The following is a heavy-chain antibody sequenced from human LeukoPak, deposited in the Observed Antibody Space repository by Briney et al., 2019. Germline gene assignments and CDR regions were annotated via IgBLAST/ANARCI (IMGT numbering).Heavy chain of an antibody. Sequence: PSETLSLTCAVYGGSFSGYYWSWIRQPPGKGLEWIGYIYYSGSTNYNPSLKSRVTISVDTSKNQFSLKLSSVTAADTAVYYCARDRGGWVAATFESDMDVWGKGTTVTVSS. J-gene: IGHJ6*03. CDR3: ARDRGGWVAATFESDMDV. D-gene: IGHD2-15*01. V-gene: IGHV4-59*01. CDR2: IYYSGST. CDR1: GGSFSGYY.